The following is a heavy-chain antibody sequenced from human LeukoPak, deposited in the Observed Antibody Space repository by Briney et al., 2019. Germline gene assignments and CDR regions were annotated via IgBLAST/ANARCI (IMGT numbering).Heavy chain of an antibody. Sequence: ASVKVSCKASGYTFTGYYMHWVRPAPGQGVEWMGRIKPNRGGTNLAQKFQGRVPMTRDTSISTAYMELSRLRSDDTAVYYCARDLYSGSYFYYFDYWGQGTLVTVSS. CDR2: IKPNRGGT. D-gene: IGHD1-26*01. CDR3: ARDLYSGSYFYYFDY. CDR1: GYTFTGYY. J-gene: IGHJ4*02. V-gene: IGHV1-2*06.